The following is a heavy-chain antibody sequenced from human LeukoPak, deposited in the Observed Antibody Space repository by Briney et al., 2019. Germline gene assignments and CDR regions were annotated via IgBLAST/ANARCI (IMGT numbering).Heavy chain of an antibody. J-gene: IGHJ6*03. CDR2: INPNSGGT. D-gene: IGHD3-10*01. V-gene: IGHV1-2*02. Sequence: ASVKVSCKSSGYTFSGYYMHWVRQAPGQGLGWMGWINPNSGGTNYAQKFQGRVTMTRDTSISTAYMELSRLRSDDTAVYYCARDGTMVRGVMDYYYMDVWGKGTTVTISS. CDR1: GYTFSGYY. CDR3: ARDGTMVRGVMDYYYMDV.